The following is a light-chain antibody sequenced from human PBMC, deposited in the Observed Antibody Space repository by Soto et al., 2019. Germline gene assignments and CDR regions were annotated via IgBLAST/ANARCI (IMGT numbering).Light chain of an antibody. CDR1: SRDVGGYNH. J-gene: IGLJ2*01. CDR2: EVT. CDR3: SSYTTGNTVI. Sequence: QSVLTQPASVSGSPGQSISISCTGTSRDVGGYNHVCWYQQLPGKAPRLIIYEVTNRPSGVSDRFSGSKSDNTASLTLSGLQADDEADYYCSSYTTGNTVIFGGGTKVTVL. V-gene: IGLV2-14*01.